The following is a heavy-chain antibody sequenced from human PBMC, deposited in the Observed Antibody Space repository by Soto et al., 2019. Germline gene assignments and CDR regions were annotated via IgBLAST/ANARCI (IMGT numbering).Heavy chain of an antibody. Sequence: GGSLILSCTASGFTFGDYAMSWVRQAPGKGLEWVGFIRSKAYGGTTEYAASVKGRFTISRDDSKSIAYLQMNSLKTEDTAVYYCTRVWQFVSMDPWGQGTLVTVSS. D-gene: IGHD3-16*02. CDR3: TRVWQFVSMDP. J-gene: IGHJ5*02. CDR1: GFTFGDYA. V-gene: IGHV3-49*04. CDR2: IRSKAYGGTT.